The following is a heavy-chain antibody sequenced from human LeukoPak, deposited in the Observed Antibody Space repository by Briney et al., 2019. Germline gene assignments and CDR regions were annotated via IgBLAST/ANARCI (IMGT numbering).Heavy chain of an antibody. CDR1: GFTFSVYY. CDR2: ISSSGSTI. Sequence: GSLRLSCAASGFTFSVYYMSWIRQAPGKGLEWVSYISSSGSTIYYADSVKGRFTISRDNAKNSLYLQMNSLRAEDTAVYYCAREVRSAHYFDYWGQGTLVTVSS. D-gene: IGHD3-3*01. J-gene: IGHJ4*02. CDR3: AREVRSAHYFDY. V-gene: IGHV3-11*01.